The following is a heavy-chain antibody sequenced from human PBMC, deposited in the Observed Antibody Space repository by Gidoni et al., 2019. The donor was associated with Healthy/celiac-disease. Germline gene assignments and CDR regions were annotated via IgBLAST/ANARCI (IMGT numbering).Heavy chain of an antibody. J-gene: IGHJ6*02. V-gene: IGHV3-9*01. CDR2: ISWNSGSI. Sequence: EVQLVESGGGLVQPGRSLRLSCAASGFPFDDYAMHWVRQAPGKGLEWVSGISWNSGSIGYADSVKGRFTISRDNAKNSLYLQMNSLRAEDTALYYCAKDMARPYYYYGMDVWGQGTTVTVSS. D-gene: IGHD6-6*01. CDR1: GFPFDDYA. CDR3: AKDMARPYYYYGMDV.